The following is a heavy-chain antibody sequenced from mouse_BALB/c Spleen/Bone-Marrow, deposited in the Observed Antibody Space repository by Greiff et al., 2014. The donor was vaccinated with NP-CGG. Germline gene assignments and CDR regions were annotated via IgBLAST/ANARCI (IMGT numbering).Heavy chain of an antibody. J-gene: IGHJ3*01. V-gene: IGHV1-54*01. CDR3: ARELGRGFAY. Sequence: QVQLKESGAELVRPGTSVTVSCKASGYAFTNYLIEGGKQRPGQGLEWIGVINPGSGGINYNEKFRVKATLTADKSSSIVYMQLSSLTSDDSAVYFCARELGRGFAYWGQGTLVTVSA. CDR2: INPGSGGI. CDR1: GYAFTNYL. D-gene: IGHD4-1*01.